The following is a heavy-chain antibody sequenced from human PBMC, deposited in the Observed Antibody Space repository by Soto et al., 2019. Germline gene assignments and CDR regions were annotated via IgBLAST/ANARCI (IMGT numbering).Heavy chain of an antibody. CDR1: GFTFSSYG. CDR2: MSYDGSHE. J-gene: IGHJ6*02. Sequence: GGSLRLSCVASGFTFSSYGMHWVRQAPGKGLEWVAVMSYDGSHEYYADSVKGRFTISRDNSKTILYLQMNSLRLEDTAVYYCAKGSVLRVVEAPLAILGGVDVWGQGAMVTVSS. D-gene: IGHD2-8*01. V-gene: IGHV3-33*06. CDR3: AKGSVLRVVEAPLAILGGVDV.